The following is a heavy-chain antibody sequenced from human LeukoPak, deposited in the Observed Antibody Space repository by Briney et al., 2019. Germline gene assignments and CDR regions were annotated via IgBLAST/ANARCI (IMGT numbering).Heavy chain of an antibody. CDR3: ARLYSSGWCYY. D-gene: IGHD6-19*01. J-gene: IGHJ4*02. CDR1: GGSISSYY. Sequence: SETLSLTCTVSGGSISSYYWSWIRQPPGKGLEWIGYIYYSGSTNYNPSLKSRVTISVDTSKNQFSLKLSSVTAADTAVYYCARLYSSGWCYYWGQGTLVTVSS. V-gene: IGHV4-59*01. CDR2: IYYSGST.